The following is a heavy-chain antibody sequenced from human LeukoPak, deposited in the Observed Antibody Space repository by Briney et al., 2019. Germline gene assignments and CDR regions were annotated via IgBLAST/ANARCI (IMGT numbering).Heavy chain of an antibody. CDR3: ARDLRITMIVVVTTDAFDI. V-gene: IGHV3-21*01. CDR2: ISGSSSYI. Sequence: GGSLRLSCAASGFTFSRYSMNWVRQAPGKGLEWVSSISGSSSYIYYADSVKGRFTISRHNAKNSLYLQMNSLRAEDTAVYYCARDLRITMIVVVTTDAFDIWGQGTMVTVSS. D-gene: IGHD3-22*01. J-gene: IGHJ3*02. CDR1: GFTFSRYS.